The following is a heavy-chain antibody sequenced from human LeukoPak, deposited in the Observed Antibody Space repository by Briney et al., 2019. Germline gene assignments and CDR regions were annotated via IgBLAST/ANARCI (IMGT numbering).Heavy chain of an antibody. V-gene: IGHV3-7*01. CDR2: IKQDGSHK. D-gene: IGHD6-19*01. Sequence: GGSLRLSCAASGFRLSTYWMSWVRQAPGKGLEWVANIKQDGSHKNYVDSVKGRFTISRDNAKNSLYLQMNSLRAEDTAVYYCARETPDSSGWDWGQGTLVTVSS. J-gene: IGHJ4*02. CDR3: ARETPDSSGWD. CDR1: GFRLSTYW.